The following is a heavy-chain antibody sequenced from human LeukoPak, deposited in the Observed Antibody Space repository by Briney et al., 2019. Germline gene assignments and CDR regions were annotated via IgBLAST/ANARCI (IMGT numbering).Heavy chain of an antibody. V-gene: IGHV1-69*13. CDR1: GGTFSSYA. J-gene: IGHJ4*02. CDR2: IIPIFGTA. D-gene: IGHD3-22*01. Sequence: SVKVSCKASGGTFSSYAISWVRQAPGQGLEWMGGIIPIFGTANYAQKFQGRVTITADESTSTAYMELSSLRSEDTAVYYCARGDYYDSSGYYPLYYFDYWGQGTLVTVSS. CDR3: ARGDYYDSSGYYPLYYFDY.